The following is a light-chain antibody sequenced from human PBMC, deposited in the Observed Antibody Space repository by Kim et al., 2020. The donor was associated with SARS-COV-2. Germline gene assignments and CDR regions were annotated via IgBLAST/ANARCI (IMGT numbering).Light chain of an antibody. CDR3: QSADSSGTRV. V-gene: IGLV3-25*03. J-gene: IGLJ3*02. CDR1: ALPKQY. CDR2: KDS. Sequence: VSPGQTARLTCYGDALPKQYAYWYQQKPGQAPVLVIYKDSERPSGIPERFSGSSSGTTVTLTISGVQAEDEADYYCQSADSSGTRVFGGGTQLTVL.